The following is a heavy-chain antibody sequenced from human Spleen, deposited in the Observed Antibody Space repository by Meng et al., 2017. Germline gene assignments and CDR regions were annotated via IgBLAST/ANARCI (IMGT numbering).Heavy chain of an antibody. CDR2: MNPNSGNT. CDR1: GYTFTSYD. V-gene: IGHV1-8*03. D-gene: IGHD4-11*01. J-gene: IGHJ4*03. CDR3: ARGPTTMAHDFDY. Sequence: ASVKVSCKASGYTFTSYDINWVRQATGQGLEWMGWMNPNSGNTGYAQKFQGRVTITRNTSISTAYMELSPVTAAGSAVYYCARGPTTMAHDFDYWGQGTMVTVSS.